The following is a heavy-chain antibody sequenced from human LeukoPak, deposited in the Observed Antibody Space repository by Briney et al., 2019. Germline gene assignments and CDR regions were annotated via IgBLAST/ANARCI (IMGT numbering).Heavy chain of an antibody. CDR2: ISRSGVAT. J-gene: IGHJ4*02. CDR3: AKHSHDGSAPYYEVQLDY. Sequence: GGSLRLSCAASGFTFSSYSMNWVRQAPGKGLEWVSTISRSGVATYYANSVKGRFTISRDNSKNTVYVQMNSLRAEDTAIYYCAKHSHDGSAPYYEVQLDYWGQGTPVTVSS. D-gene: IGHD3-22*01. V-gene: IGHV3-23*01. CDR1: GFTFSSYS.